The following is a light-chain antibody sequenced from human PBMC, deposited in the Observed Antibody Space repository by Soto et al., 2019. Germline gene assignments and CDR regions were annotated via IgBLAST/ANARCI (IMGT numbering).Light chain of an antibody. CDR1: DSDIGSYNY. CDR3: SSYTSGSML. Sequence: QSALAQPASVSGSPGQSITISCTGTDSDIGSYNYVSWYQQPPGKAPKLIIYEVTNRPSGVSDRFSGSKSANTASLTISGLQADDEADYYCSSYTSGSMLFGGGTKHTVL. CDR2: EVT. J-gene: IGLJ3*02. V-gene: IGLV2-14*03.